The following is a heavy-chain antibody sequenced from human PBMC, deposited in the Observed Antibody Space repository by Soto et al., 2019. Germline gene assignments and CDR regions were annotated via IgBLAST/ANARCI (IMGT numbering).Heavy chain of an antibody. CDR1: GFTFRLYA. V-gene: IGHV3-23*01. CDR2: IGGRGVNT. Sequence: EVQLLESGGGLVQPGGSLRLSCAASGFTFRLYAMNWVRQAPGKGLEWVSNIGGRGVNTYFADSVKGRFSISRDNSKNTLYLQMNSLRAEDTAMYYCAKETHYYDSGTSDKYVPEAFDVWGQGTMVTVSS. CDR3: AKETHYYDSGTSDKYVPEAFDV. D-gene: IGHD3-9*01. J-gene: IGHJ3*01.